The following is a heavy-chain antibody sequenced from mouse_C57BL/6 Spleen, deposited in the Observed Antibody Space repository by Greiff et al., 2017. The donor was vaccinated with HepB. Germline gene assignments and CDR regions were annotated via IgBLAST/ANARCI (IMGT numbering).Heavy chain of an antibody. CDR2: IDPENGDT. D-gene: IGHD1-1*01. CDR3: TTFITKD. V-gene: IGHV14-4*01. J-gene: IGHJ3*01. Sequence: VQLKESGAELVRPGASVKLSCTASGFNIKDDYMHWVKQRPEQGLEWIGWIDPENGDTEYASKFQGKATITADTSSNTAYLQLSSLTSEDTAVYYCTTFITKDWGQGTLVTVSA. CDR1: GFNIKDDY.